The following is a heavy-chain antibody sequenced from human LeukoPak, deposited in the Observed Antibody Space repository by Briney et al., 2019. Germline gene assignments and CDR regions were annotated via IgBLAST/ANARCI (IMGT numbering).Heavy chain of an antibody. D-gene: IGHD2-2*02. Sequence: SETLSLTCTVSGGSISSGGYYWSWIRQHPGKGLEWIGHIYYSGNTYYNPSLKSRVTISVDTSKNQFSLKLTSVTAADTAVYYCARVDCSSTNCHTGSGWFDPWGQGTLVTVSS. CDR1: GGSISSGGYY. V-gene: IGHV4-31*03. J-gene: IGHJ5*02. CDR3: ARVDCSSTNCHTGSGWFDP. CDR2: IYYSGNT.